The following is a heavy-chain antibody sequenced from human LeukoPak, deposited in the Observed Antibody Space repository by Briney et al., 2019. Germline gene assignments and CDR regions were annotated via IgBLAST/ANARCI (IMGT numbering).Heavy chain of an antibody. J-gene: IGHJ4*02. CDR2: IKEDGSEK. CDR3: ARDPLIAVAGIYFDY. D-gene: IGHD6-19*01. CDR1: GFTFSNYW. Sequence: AGGSLRLSCAASGFTFSNYWMNWVRQAPGKGLEWAANIKEDGSEKNYVDSVKGRFTISRDNAKNSLYLQMSSLRAEDTAVYYCARDPLIAVAGIYFDYWGQGTLVTVSS. V-gene: IGHV3-7*05.